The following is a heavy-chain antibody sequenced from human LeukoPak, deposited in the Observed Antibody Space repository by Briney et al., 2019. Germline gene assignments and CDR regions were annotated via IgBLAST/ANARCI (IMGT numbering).Heavy chain of an antibody. J-gene: IGHJ4*02. V-gene: IGHV3-23*01. D-gene: IGHD1-14*01. CDR2: ISGSGGNT. CDR1: GFIFSSSA. CDR3: AKATGYLL. Sequence: PGGSLRLSCAASGFIFSSSAMNWVRQAPGKGLEWVSAISGSGGNTYYADSVKGRFTISRANSENTLYLQMNNLRAEDTAVYYCAKATGYLLWGQGTLVTVSS.